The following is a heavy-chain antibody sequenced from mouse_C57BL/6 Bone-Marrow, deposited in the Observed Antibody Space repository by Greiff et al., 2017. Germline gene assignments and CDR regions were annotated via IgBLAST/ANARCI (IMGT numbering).Heavy chain of an antibody. J-gene: IGHJ2*01. CDR1: GYSFTDYN. CDR3: AHYYGSSDFDY. Sequence: EVHLVESGPELVKPGASVKISCKASGYSFTDYNMNWVKQSNGKSLEWIGVINPNYGTTSYNQKFKGKATLTVDQSSSTAYMQLNSLTSEDSAVYYCAHYYGSSDFDYWGQGTTLTVSS. D-gene: IGHD1-1*01. CDR2: INPNYGTT. V-gene: IGHV1-39*01.